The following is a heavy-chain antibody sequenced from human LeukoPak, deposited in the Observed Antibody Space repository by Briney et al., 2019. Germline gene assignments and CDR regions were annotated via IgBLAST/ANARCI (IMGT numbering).Heavy chain of an antibody. J-gene: IGHJ6*03. CDR1: GFSFSSYA. V-gene: IGHV3-7*01. Sequence: PGGSLRLSCAASGFSFSSYAMNWVRQAPGKGLEWVANIKQDGSDKYYVDSVKGRFTISRDNAKNSLYLQMNSLRAEDTAVYYCAREKGNYDGYYNYYMDVWGKGTTVTVSS. CDR3: AREKGNYDGYYNYYMDV. CDR2: IKQDGSDK. D-gene: IGHD4-11*01.